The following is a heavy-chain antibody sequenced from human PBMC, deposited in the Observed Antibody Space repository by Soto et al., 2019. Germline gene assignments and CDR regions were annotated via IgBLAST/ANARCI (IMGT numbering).Heavy chain of an antibody. V-gene: IGHV1-69*13. CDR2: IKPISDIT. CDR3: ARDPPTINKLIGVWFDP. Sequence: SVEVSCKASGDTFGRFTINWVRQAPGQGLEGMGGIKPISDITNYAQRFQGRVTFTADASTTTVYLELSSLRSEDTATYYCARDPPTINKLIGVWFDPWGQGTLVTVSS. CDR1: GDTFGRFT. J-gene: IGHJ5*02. D-gene: IGHD4-4*01.